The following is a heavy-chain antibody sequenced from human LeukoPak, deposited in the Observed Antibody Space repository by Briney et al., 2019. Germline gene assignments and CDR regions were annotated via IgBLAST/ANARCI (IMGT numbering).Heavy chain of an antibody. CDR1: GGSISSYY. D-gene: IGHD1-1*01. V-gene: IGHV4-59*01. CDR2: IYYSGST. Sequence: SETLSLTCTVSGGSISSYYWSWIRQPPGKGLEWIGYIYYSGSTNYNPSLKSRVTISVDTSKNQFSLKLSSVTAADTAVYYCARLMTNWNDVDYWGQGTLVTVSA. CDR3: ARLMTNWNDVDY. J-gene: IGHJ4*02.